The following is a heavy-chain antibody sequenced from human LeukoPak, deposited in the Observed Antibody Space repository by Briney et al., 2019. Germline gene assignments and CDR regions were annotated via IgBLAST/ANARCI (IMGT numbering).Heavy chain of an antibody. CDR1: GFLFSSYW. CDR3: VRFRRSAQPY. Sequence: GGSLRLSCTTSGFLFSSYWMSWVRQAPGKGLEWVANIGPDGSDKQYVDSMKGRFTISRDNAQNSVYLHMNSLTAEDTAVYYCVRFRRSAQPYWGQGILVTVSS. CDR2: IGPDGSDK. D-gene: IGHD2-15*01. J-gene: IGHJ4*02. V-gene: IGHV3-7*01.